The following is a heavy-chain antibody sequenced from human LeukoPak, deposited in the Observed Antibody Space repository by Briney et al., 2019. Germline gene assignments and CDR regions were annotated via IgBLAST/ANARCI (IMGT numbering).Heavy chain of an antibody. D-gene: IGHD3-22*01. CDR1: GFTFSSYE. V-gene: IGHV3-48*03. Sequence: PGGSLRLSCAPFGFTFSSYEMNWVRQAPGKGLEWVSYIGSSGSPIYYADSVKGRFTISRDNAKNSLYLQMNSLRAEDTAVYYCARVDTGLLDYWGQGTLVTVSS. CDR3: ARVDTGLLDY. J-gene: IGHJ4*02. CDR2: IGSSGSPI.